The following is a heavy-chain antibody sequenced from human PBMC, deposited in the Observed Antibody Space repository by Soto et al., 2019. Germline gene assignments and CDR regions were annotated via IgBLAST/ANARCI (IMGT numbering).Heavy chain of an antibody. CDR3: AAGGGLLRYY. Sequence: QLQLQESGSGLVKPSQTLSLTCAVSGGSISSGGYSWSWIRQPPGKGLEWIGYTYHSGCTYYNPSLTTRLTISVVRSKNQLTVELSSVTAADTAVYYCAAGGGLLRYYWGHGILVTVSS. V-gene: IGHV4-30-2*01. J-gene: IGHJ4*01. D-gene: IGHD1-26*01. CDR2: TYHSGCT. CDR1: GGSISSGGYS.